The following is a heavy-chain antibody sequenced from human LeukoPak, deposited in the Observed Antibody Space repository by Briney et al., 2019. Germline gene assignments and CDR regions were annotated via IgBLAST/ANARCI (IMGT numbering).Heavy chain of an antibody. CDR3: ARAKIIQSITHMDV. D-gene: IGHD3-10*01. Sequence: GRSLRLSCVASGFTFSTYGMHWVRQAPGKGLEWVAVMSHDGSIEKYAGSVKGRFTISRDNSKKTLFLQMNSLRSDDAAVYYCARAKIIQSITHMDVWGQGTTVTVSS. V-gene: IGHV3-30*03. J-gene: IGHJ6*02. CDR1: GFTFSTYG. CDR2: MSHDGSIE.